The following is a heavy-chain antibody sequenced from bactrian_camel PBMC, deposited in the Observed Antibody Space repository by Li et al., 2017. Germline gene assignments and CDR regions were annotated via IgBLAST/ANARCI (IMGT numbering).Heavy chain of an antibody. CDR3: AADCELRYDYFDFNVGS. Sequence: VQLVESGGGSVQAGGSLRLSCAASGYTYSSYCMGWFRQAPGKSREGVAAINDDGSTVYADSVRGRFTISKDNAKSTLYLQMNSLNPEDTDMYYCAADCELRYDYFDFNVGSWGQGTQVTVS. V-gene: IGHV3S31*01. J-gene: IGHJ4*01. D-gene: IGHD3*01. CDR2: INDDGST. CDR1: GYTYSSYC.